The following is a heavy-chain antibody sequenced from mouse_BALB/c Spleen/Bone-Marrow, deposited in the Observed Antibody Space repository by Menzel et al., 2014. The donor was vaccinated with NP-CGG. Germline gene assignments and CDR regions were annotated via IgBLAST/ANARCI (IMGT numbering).Heavy chain of an antibody. D-gene: IGHD1-2*01. CDR1: GYTFTNYF. J-gene: IGHJ1*01. V-gene: IGHV1S81*02. CDR2: INPSNDTP. Sequence: VQLQQSGAELVKPGDSVKLSCRVSGYTFTNYFVYWVKQRPGQGLEWIGEINPSNDTPNFNEKFKSKATLTVDKSSSTAYMQLSSLTSEDSAVYYCTRSGYYGYGWYFDVWGAGTTVTVSS. CDR3: TRSGYYGYGWYFDV.